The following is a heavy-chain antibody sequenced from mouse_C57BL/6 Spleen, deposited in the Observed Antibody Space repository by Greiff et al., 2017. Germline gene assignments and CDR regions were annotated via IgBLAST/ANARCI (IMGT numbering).Heavy chain of an antibody. V-gene: IGHV1-50*01. CDR2: IDPSDSYT. CDR1: GYTFTSYW. Sequence: QVQLQQPGAELVKPGASVKLSCKASGYTFTSYWMQWVKQRPGQGLEWIGEIDPSDSYTNYNQKFKGKATLTVDTSSSTAYMQLSSLTSEDSAVYYCARLGAYSNYEGAMDYWGQGTSVTVSS. J-gene: IGHJ4*01. CDR3: ARLGAYSNYEGAMDY. D-gene: IGHD2-5*01.